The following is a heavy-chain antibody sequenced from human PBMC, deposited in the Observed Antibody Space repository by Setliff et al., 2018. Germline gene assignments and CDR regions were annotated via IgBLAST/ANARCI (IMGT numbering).Heavy chain of an antibody. CDR2: MNPGRGSR. J-gene: IGHJ6*03. V-gene: IGHV1-46*01. D-gene: IGHD5-18*01. CDR1: GYIFTNYY. CDR3: ARGGHIRYDYYYMDV. Sequence: ASVTVSCKTSGYIFTNYYVRWVRQAPGQGLEWMGVMNPGRGSRNYAQRFQGRVTMTSDTSTSTVYMELSSLRSEDTALYYCARGGHIRYDYYYMDVWGKGTTVTVSS.